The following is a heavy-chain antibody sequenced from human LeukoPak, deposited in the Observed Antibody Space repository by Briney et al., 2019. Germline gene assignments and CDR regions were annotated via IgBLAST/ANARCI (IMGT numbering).Heavy chain of an antibody. CDR3: ARGRWLQSYQFDN. Sequence: GGSLRLSCAASGFTFSSYWMSWVRQAPGKGLEWVANIKQDGSEKYYVDSVKGRFTISRDNAKNSLYLQMNSLRAEDTAVYYCARGRWLQSYQFDNWGQGTLVTVSS. CDR1: GFTFSSYW. D-gene: IGHD5-24*01. V-gene: IGHV3-7*01. J-gene: IGHJ4*02. CDR2: IKQDGSEK.